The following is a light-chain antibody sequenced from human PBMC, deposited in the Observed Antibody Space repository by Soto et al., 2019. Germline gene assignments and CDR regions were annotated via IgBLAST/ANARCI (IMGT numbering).Light chain of an antibody. CDR1: QTVRNNY. CDR3: QQFSSYPLT. J-gene: IGKJ4*01. V-gene: IGKV3-20*01. Sequence: EFVLTQSPGTLSLSPGDRITLSCRASQTVRNNYLAWYQQKPGQAPRLLIYDASSRATGIPDRFSGGGSGTDFTLTISRLEPEDFAVYYCQQFSSYPLTFGGGTKVDIK. CDR2: DAS.